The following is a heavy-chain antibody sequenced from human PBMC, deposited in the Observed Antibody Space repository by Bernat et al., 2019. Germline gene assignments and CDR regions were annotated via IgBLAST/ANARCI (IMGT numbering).Heavy chain of an antibody. D-gene: IGHD2-2*01. CDR1: GGSISSYY. J-gene: IGHJ6*02. CDR2: IYYSGST. Sequence: QVQLQESGPGLVKPSETLSLTCTVSGGSISSYYWSWIRQPPGKGLEWIGYIYYSGSTNYNPSRKSRVTISVDTSKNQFSLKLSSVTAADTAVYYCARLFDGDVVVPSYYYYGMDVWGQGTTVTVSS. CDR3: ARLFDGDVVVPSYYYYGMDV. V-gene: IGHV4-59*08.